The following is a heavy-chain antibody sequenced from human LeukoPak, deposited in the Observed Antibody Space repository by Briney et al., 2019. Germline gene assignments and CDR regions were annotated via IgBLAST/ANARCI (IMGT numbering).Heavy chain of an antibody. CDR2: INHSGST. CDR3: ARGVEGDILN. CDR1: GGSFSGYY. D-gene: IGHD3-9*01. J-gene: IGHJ4*02. Sequence: PSETLSLTCAVYGGSFSGYYWSWIRQPPGKGLEWIGEINHSGSTNYNPSLKSRVTISVDTSKNKFSLKLSSVTAADMAVYYCARGVEGDILNWGQGTLVTVSS. V-gene: IGHV4-34*01.